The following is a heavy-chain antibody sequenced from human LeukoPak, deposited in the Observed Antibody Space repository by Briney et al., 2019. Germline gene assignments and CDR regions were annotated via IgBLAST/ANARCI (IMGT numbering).Heavy chain of an antibody. CDR3: ARSRGYSYGTTFLDY. D-gene: IGHD5-18*01. CDR2: IYYSGST. J-gene: IGHJ4*02. CDR1: GGSMNTYY. V-gene: IGHV4-59*08. Sequence: SETLSLTCTVSGGSMNTYYWSWIRQPPGEGLEWIGYIYYSGSTNYHPSLKNRVTMSVDTSKNQFSLKLSSVTAADTAVYYCARSRGYSYGTTFLDYWGQGTLVTVSS.